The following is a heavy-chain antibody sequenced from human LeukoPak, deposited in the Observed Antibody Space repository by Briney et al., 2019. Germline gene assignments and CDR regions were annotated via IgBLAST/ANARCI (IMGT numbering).Heavy chain of an antibody. D-gene: IGHD5-12*01. V-gene: IGHV4-39*01. J-gene: IGHJ6*02. Sequence: PSETLSLTCTVSDRFIRSNNYYWGWIRQPPGKGLEWIGSIYYSGSTYYNPSLKSRVTISVDTSTNQFSLKLSSVTAADTAVYYCARLAASSAYDNYYYGLDVWGQGTMVTVSS. CDR2: IYYSGST. CDR1: DRFIRSNNYY. CDR3: ARLAASSAYDNYYYGLDV.